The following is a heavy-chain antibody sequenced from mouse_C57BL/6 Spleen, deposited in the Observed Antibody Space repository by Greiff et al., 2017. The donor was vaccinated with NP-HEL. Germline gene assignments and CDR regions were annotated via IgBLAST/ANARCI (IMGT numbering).Heavy chain of an antibody. CDR3: ATENDYEDYLDY. J-gene: IGHJ2*01. CDR2: IYPGDGDT. D-gene: IGHD2-4*01. Sequence: VQLQQSGPELVKPGASVKISCKASGYAFSSSWMTWVKQRPGKGLEWIGRIYPGDGDTNYNGKFKGKATLTADKSSSTAYMQLSSLTSEDSAVYFCATENDYEDYLDYWGQGTTLTVSS. V-gene: IGHV1-82*01. CDR1: GYAFSSSW.